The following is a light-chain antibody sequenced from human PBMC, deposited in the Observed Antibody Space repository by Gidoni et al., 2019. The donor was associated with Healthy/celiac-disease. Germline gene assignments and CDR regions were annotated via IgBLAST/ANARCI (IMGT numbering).Light chain of an antibody. CDR3: QSFDSGLSGPVV. CDR2: GNN. J-gene: IGLJ2*01. V-gene: IGLV1-40*01. CDR1: SSNIGAGYD. Sequence: QSVLTQPPSVSGAPGQRVTISCTGASSNIGAGYDVHWYQQLPGSAPNLLIFGNNNRPSGVPDRFSSSKSGASASLAITGLQAEDEADYYCQSFDSGLSGPVVFGGGTKLTVL.